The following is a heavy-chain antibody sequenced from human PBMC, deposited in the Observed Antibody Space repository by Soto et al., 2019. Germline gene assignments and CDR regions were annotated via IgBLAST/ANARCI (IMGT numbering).Heavy chain of an antibody. CDR1: GGTFSSYA. J-gene: IGHJ6*02. CDR3: ARSQGSSTSLEIYYYYSYGMDV. V-gene: IGHV1-69*01. Sequence: QVQLVQSGAEVKKPGSSVKVSCKASGGTFSSYAISWVRQAPGQGLEWMGGIIPIYDTTNYEQKIQGRVTITADESTSTAYMELSSLRSEDTAVYYCARSQGSSTSLEIYYYYSYGMDVWGQGTTVTVSS. CDR2: IIPIYDTT. D-gene: IGHD2-2*01.